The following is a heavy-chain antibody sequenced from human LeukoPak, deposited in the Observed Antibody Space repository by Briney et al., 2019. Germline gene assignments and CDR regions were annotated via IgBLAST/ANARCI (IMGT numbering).Heavy chain of an antibody. V-gene: IGHV4-59*01. CDR3: AREFSSSKIYYYYHMDV. J-gene: IGHJ6*03. CDR2: IYYSGTT. CDR1: GGSISSYY. D-gene: IGHD6-6*01. Sequence: SETLSLTCSVSGGSISSYYWNWIRQPPGRGLEWIGYIYYSGTTNYNPSLQSRVTISVDTSKNQSSLKLRSVTAADTAVYYCAREFSSSKIYYYYHMDVWGKGTTVTVSS.